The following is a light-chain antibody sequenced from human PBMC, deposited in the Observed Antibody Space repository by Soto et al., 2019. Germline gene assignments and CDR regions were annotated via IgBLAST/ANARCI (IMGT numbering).Light chain of an antibody. CDR3: HHYADSPHT. CDR2: GAS. CDR1: QSVRSGS. Sequence: EIVLTQSPGTLSLIPGEVATLSCRASQSVRSGSLAWYQQKPGQAPRLLIFGASSRATDIPARFSGSGYGTDFTLTISRLEPEDFAVYYCHHYADSPHTFGQGTKLEI. V-gene: IGKV3-20*01. J-gene: IGKJ2*01.